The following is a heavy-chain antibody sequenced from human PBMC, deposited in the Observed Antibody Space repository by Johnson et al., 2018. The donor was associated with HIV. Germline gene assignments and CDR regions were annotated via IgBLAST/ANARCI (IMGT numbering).Heavy chain of an antibody. CDR2: IDSVGDT. CDR3: AKDMRQWELLDAFDI. Sequence: VQLVESGGGLVQPGGSLRLSCAASGFTLSGYDMHWVRQATGKGLEWVSEIDSVGDTYYPPSVKGRFTISRDNSKNTLYLQMNSLRAEDTAVYYCAKDMRQWELLDAFDIWGQGTMVTVSS. V-gene: IGHV3-13*01. CDR1: GFTLSGYD. D-gene: IGHD1-26*01. J-gene: IGHJ3*02.